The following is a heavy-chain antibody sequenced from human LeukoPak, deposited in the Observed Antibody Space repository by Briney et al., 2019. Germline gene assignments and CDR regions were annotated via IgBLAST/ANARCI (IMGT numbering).Heavy chain of an antibody. CDR3: ARALNGFDI. J-gene: IGHJ3*02. V-gene: IGHV3-53*01. CDR2: IYSGGSI. CDR1: GLIVSSNY. Sequence: GGSLRLSCAASGLIVSSNYMAWVRQAPGKGLEWVSVIYSGGSIYYADSVKGRFTISRDNSRNTLYLQMNSLRAEDTAVYYCARALNGFDIWGPGTLVTVSS.